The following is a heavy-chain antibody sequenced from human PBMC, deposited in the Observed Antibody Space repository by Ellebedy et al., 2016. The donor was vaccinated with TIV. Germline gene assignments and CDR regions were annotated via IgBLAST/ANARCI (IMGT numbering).Heavy chain of an antibody. CDR1: GFTFSSYW. Sequence: GGSLRLXCAASGFTFSSYWMHWVRQAPGKGLVWVSRINNDGGTTTYADSVKGRFTISRDNAKNTLYLQMNSLRAEDTAVYYCTRGPNVVVVPASMSHGLDVWGQGTTVTVSS. D-gene: IGHD2-2*01. CDR2: INNDGGTT. V-gene: IGHV3-74*01. CDR3: TRGPNVVVVPASMSHGLDV. J-gene: IGHJ6*02.